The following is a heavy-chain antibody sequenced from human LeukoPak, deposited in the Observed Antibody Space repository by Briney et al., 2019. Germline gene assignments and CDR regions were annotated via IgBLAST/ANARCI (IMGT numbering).Heavy chain of an antibody. CDR1: GGSFSGYF. J-gene: IGHJ4*02. Sequence: PSETLSLTCAVYGGSFSGYFWSWIRQPPGKGLGWIGEINHSGSTNYNPSLKSRVTISVDTSKNQFSLKLSSVTAADTAVYYCARVVEVAARPHFDYWGQGTLVTVSS. CDR2: INHSGST. CDR3: ARVVEVAARPHFDY. D-gene: IGHD6-6*01. V-gene: IGHV4-34*01.